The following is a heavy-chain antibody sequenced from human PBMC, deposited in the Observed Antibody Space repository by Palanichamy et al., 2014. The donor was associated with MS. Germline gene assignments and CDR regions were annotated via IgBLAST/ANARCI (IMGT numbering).Heavy chain of an antibody. V-gene: IGHV4-31*03. CDR3: ARDATWSIAARPGVSGGWFDP. D-gene: IGHD6-6*01. Sequence: VQLQESGPGLVKPSPDPVPHPALSLVAPSAVVVTTGAGSASTHGKGLEWIGYIYYSGSTYYNPSLKSRVTISVDTSKNQFSLKLSSVTAADTAVYYCARDATWSIAARPGVSGGWFDPWGQGTLVTVSS. CDR1: VAPSAVVVTT. J-gene: IGHJ5*02. CDR2: IYYSGST.